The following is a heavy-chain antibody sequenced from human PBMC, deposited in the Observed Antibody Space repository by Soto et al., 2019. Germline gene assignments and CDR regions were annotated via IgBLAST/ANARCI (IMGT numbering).Heavy chain of an antibody. D-gene: IGHD6-13*01. CDR3: AKRPHSSRWYLDAFDI. J-gene: IGHJ3*02. Sequence: EVQLLESGGGLVQPGGSLRLSCAASGFTFSSYAMSWVRQAPGKGLEWVSAISGSGGSTYYADSVKGRFTISRDNSKNTLYLQMNSLRAEDTAVYYCAKRPHSSRWYLDAFDIWGQGTMVTVSS. V-gene: IGHV3-23*01. CDR1: GFTFSSYA. CDR2: ISGSGGST.